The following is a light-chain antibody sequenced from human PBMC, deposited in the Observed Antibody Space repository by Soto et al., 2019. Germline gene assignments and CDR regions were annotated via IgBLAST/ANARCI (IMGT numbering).Light chain of an antibody. CDR3: QQYGSSHTWT. CDR1: QSVSSSY. J-gene: IGKJ1*01. CDR2: GAS. V-gene: IGKV3-20*01. Sequence: EIVLTQSPGTLSLSPGERATLSCRASQSVSSSYLAWYQQKPGQALRLLIYGASSRATGIPDRFSGSGSGTDFTLTISRLEPEDFAVYYCQQYGSSHTWTFGQGTKVEIK.